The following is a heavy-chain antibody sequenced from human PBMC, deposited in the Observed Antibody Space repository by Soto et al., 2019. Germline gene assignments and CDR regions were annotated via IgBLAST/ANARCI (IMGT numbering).Heavy chain of an antibody. J-gene: IGHJ4*02. CDR3: ARFGYQGHYFDY. CDR1: GSTLSSYT. Sequence: GGSVKVSCQASGSTLSSYTISRVRQAPGQGLEWMGRIIPILGIANYAQKFQGRVTITADKSTSTAYMELSSLRSEDTAVYYCARFGYQGHYFDYWGQGTLVTVSS. D-gene: IGHD6-25*01. CDR2: IIPILGIA. V-gene: IGHV1-69*02.